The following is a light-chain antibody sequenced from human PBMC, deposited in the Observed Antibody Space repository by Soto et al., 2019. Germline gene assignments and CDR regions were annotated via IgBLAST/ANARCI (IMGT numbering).Light chain of an antibody. CDR2: GAS. Sequence: EIVMTQSPATLSVSPGERATLSCRAIHGIGSTLAWYQQKPGQTPRLLIYGASTRATGVPARFSGSGSGTECTITIHSLKSEDFAVYYCQRYNNWPLTVRGGTKVELK. J-gene: IGKJ4*01. CDR1: HGIGST. V-gene: IGKV3-15*01. CDR3: QRYNNWPLT.